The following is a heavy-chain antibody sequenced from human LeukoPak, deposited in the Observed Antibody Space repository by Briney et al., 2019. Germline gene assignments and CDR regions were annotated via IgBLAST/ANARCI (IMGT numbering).Heavy chain of an antibody. CDR3: ARRHILIAAAGTYYYYMDV. D-gene: IGHD6-13*01. J-gene: IGHJ6*03. Sequence: GGSLRLSCAASGFTFSSYGMHWVRQAPGKGLEWVAFIRYDGSNKYYAGSVKGRFTISRDNAKNSLYLQMNSLRAEDTAVYYCARRHILIAAAGTYYYYMDVWGKGTTVTVSS. CDR1: GFTFSSYG. CDR2: IRYDGSNK. V-gene: IGHV3-30*02.